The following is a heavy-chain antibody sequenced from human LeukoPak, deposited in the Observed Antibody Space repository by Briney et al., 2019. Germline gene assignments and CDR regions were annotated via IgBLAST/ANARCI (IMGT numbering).Heavy chain of an antibody. CDR2: IGISGLT. Sequence: GGSLRLSCAASGFAFDMYSINWVRQAPGKGLELVSTIGISGLTYYTDSVRGRFTISRDSPKNSIYLRMNSLRAEDTAVYYCARDRQYSGHDPWSGFDSWGQGTLVTVSS. J-gene: IGHJ4*02. V-gene: IGHV3-21*06. D-gene: IGHD5-12*01. CDR3: ARDRQYSGHDPWSGFDS. CDR1: GFAFDMYS.